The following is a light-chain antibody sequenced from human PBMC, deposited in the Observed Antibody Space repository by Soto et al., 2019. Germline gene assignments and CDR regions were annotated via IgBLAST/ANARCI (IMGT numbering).Light chain of an antibody. J-gene: IGLJ1*01. Sequence: QSVLTQPRSVSGSPGQSVTISCTGTSSDVGGYNYVSWYQQHPGKAPKLMIYDVSKRPSGVPDRFSGSKSGNTASLTISGLQAEDEADYYCSSYSSGSTLYVFGTGTKVTVL. V-gene: IGLV2-11*01. CDR1: SSDVGGYNY. CDR3: SSYSSGSTLYV. CDR2: DVS.